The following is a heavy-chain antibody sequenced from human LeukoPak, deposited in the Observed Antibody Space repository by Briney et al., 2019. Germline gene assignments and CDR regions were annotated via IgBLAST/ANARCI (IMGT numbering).Heavy chain of an antibody. D-gene: IGHD6-19*01. CDR2: ISAYNGNT. V-gene: IGHV1-18*01. CDR3: ATHDKQWLEGAMDY. Sequence: GASVKVSCKASGYTFTSYGISWVRQAPGQGLEWMGWISAYNGNTNYAQKLQGRVTITADKSTSTAYMELSSLRSEDTAVYYCATHDKQWLEGAMDYWGQGTLVTVSS. J-gene: IGHJ4*02. CDR1: GYTFTSYG.